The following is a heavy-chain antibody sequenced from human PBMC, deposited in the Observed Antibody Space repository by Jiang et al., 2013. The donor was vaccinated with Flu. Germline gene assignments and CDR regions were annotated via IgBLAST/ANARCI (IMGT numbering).Heavy chain of an antibody. Sequence: VQLLESGGGLVQPGGSLRLSCAASGFTFSSYAMSWVRQAPGKGLEWVSSISSSGGSAYYPDSVKGRFTISRDNSKNTLYLQMNSLRAEDTAVYYCAKEKSSGWFEYYFDYWGQGTLVTVSS. J-gene: IGHJ4*02. CDR1: GFTFSSYA. V-gene: IGHV3-23*01. D-gene: IGHD6-19*01. CDR3: AKEKSSGWFEYYFDY. CDR2: ISSSGGSA.